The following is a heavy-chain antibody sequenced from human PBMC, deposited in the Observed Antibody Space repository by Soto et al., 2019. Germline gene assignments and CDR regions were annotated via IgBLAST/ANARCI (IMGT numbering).Heavy chain of an antibody. D-gene: IGHD3-3*01. CDR2: INAGNGNT. CDR3: ARAGRLRFLEWLLTKQGCLEL. V-gene: IGHV1-3*01. Sequence: ASVKVSFKASGYTFTIYAIHLFLHSPLQGLELMGWINAGNGNTKYSQKFQGRVTITRDTSASTAYMELSSLRSEDTAVYYCARAGRLRFLEWLLTKQGCLELWGKGLLVSVS. J-gene: IGHJ4*02. CDR1: GYTFTIYA.